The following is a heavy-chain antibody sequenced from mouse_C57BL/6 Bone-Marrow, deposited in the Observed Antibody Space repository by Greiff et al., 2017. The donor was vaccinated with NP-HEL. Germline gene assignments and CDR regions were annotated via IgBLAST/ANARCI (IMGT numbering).Heavy chain of an antibody. J-gene: IGHJ1*03. CDR3: ARYYYGIYWYCDV. V-gene: IGHV1-55*01. CDR2: IYPGSGST. Sequence: QVQLQQPGAELVKPGASVKMSCKASGYTFTSYWITWVKQRPGQGLEWIGDIYPGSGSTKYNEKVKGKATLTVDTSSSPAYMQLSSLTSEYSAVYYCARYYYGIYWYCDVWGTGPTVTFSS. CDR1: GYTFTSYW. D-gene: IGHD1-1*01.